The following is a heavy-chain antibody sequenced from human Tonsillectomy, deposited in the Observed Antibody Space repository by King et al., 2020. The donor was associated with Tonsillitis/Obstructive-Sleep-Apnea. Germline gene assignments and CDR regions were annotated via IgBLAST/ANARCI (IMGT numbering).Heavy chain of an antibody. CDR3: ASMTAAGTRGFDY. V-gene: IGHV3-7*03. CDR1: GFTFSSYW. CDR2: IKQDGSEK. Sequence: VQLVESGGGLVQPGGSLRLSCAASGFTFSSYWMSWVRQAPGKGLEWVANIKQDGSEKYYVESVKGRFTISRDNAKNSLYLQMNSLRAEDTAVYYCASMTAAGTRGFDYWGQGTLVTVSS. J-gene: IGHJ4*02. D-gene: IGHD6-13*01.